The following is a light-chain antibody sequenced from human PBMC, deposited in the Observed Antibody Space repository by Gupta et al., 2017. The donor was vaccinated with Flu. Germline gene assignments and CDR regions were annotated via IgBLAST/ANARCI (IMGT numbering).Light chain of an antibody. Sequence: SPSTRSASVGDRVTITCRASQSISIWLAWYQQKPGKLPKLLIYKASSLETGVPSRFSGSGSGTEFTLTISSLQPDDFATYYCQRYDSLWTFGQGTRVEIK. V-gene: IGKV1-5*03. J-gene: IGKJ1*01. CDR2: KAS. CDR1: QSISIW. CDR3: QRYDSLWT.